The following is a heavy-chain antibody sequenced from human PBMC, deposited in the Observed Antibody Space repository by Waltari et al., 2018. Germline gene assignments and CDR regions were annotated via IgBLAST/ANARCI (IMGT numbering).Heavy chain of an antibody. CDR3: AREGSGSYYGVGNY. V-gene: IGHV3-30-3*01. CDR1: GFTFSSYA. D-gene: IGHD1-26*01. J-gene: IGHJ4*02. CDR2: ISNDGSNK. Sequence: QVQLAESGGGVVQPGRSLRLSCAASGFTFSSYAMHWVRQAPGKGLEWWAVISNDGSNKYYADSVKGRFTISRDNSKNTLYLQMNSLRAEDTAVYYCAREGSGSYYGVGNYWGQGTLVTVSS.